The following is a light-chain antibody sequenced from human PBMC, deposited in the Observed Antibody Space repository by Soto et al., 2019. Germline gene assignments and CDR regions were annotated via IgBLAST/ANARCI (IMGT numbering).Light chain of an antibody. CDR2: DAT. CDR3: QQYGYSPVLA. J-gene: IGKJ4*01. CDR1: QTVSSNY. Sequence: EIVLTQSPGTLSLSPGERATLSCRASQTVSSNYLAWYQQKSVQAPRLLIYDATSRDTDVPDRFSGSGSGKDFTLNLSRLEPEEFAVYYCQQYGYSPVLAVGGVTKLVIQ. V-gene: IGKV3-20*01.